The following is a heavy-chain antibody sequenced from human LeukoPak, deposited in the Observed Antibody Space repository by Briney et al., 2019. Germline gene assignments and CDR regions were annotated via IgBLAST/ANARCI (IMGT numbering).Heavy chain of an antibody. Sequence: PSQTLSLTCTVSGGSISSGSYYWSWIRQPAGKGLEWIGRIYTSGSTNYNPSLKSRVTISVDTSKNQFSLKLSSVTAADTAVYYCARGGAARPKSRYYYYYYMDVWGKGTTVTVSS. V-gene: IGHV4-61*02. CDR1: GGSISSGSYY. CDR3: ARGGAARPKSRYYYYYYMDV. D-gene: IGHD6-6*01. CDR2: IYTSGST. J-gene: IGHJ6*03.